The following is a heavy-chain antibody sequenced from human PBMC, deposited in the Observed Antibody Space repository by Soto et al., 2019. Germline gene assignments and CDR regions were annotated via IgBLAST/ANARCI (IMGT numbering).Heavy chain of an antibody. CDR1: GSTFTSYY. CDR3: ARDRWETTVTTRINWYFDL. J-gene: IGHJ2*01. D-gene: IGHD4-17*01. Sequence: QVQLVQSGAEVKKPGASVKVSCKASGSTFTSYYMHWVRQAPGQGLEWMGIINPSGGSTSYAQKFHGRVTMTRDTSTRTVYMELSSLRSEDTAVYYCARDRWETTVTTRINWYFDLWGSGTLVTVSS. CDR2: INPSGGST. V-gene: IGHV1-46*01.